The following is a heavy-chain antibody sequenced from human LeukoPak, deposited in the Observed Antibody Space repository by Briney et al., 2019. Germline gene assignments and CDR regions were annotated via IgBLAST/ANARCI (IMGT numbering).Heavy chain of an antibody. D-gene: IGHD3-22*01. Sequence: GGSLRLSCAASGFTFSSYWMSWVRQAPGKGLEWVANIKQDGSEKYYVDSVKGRFTISRDNAKNPLYLQMNSLRAEDTAVYYCARQGYYYDSSGYSSSAFDIWGQGTMVTVSS. V-gene: IGHV3-7*04. CDR2: IKQDGSEK. CDR1: GFTFSSYW. CDR3: ARQGYYYDSSGYSSSAFDI. J-gene: IGHJ3*02.